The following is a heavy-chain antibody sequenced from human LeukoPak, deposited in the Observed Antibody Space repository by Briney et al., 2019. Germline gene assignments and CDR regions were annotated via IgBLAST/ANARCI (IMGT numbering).Heavy chain of an antibody. V-gene: IGHV4-61*02. CDR3: ARGPDSSGQPPGNY. CDR2: IYSSGST. CDR1: GGSVTSGSYF. J-gene: IGHJ4*02. Sequence: SEALSLTCTVSGGSVTSGSYFWSWIRQPAGKGLEWIGRIYSSGSTNYNPSLKSRVTISVDTSKNQFSLKLTSVTAADTAAYYCARGPDSSGQPPGNYWGQGTLVTVSS. D-gene: IGHD3-22*01.